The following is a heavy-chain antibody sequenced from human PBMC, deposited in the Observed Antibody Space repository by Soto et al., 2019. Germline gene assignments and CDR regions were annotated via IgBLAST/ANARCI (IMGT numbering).Heavy chain of an antibody. J-gene: IGHJ4*02. D-gene: IGHD1-26*01. CDR1: GFIFSGFV. Sequence: PRGPLRLSCAASGFIFSGFVMHWVRHSVRRGLEWMAFISYKRNNTYYAECVKGRFTISRDNSENTFYLQMSSLRGDDTAVYYCARDPDEDQLNPGGCFVNWGQGT. V-gene: IGHV3-30-3*01. CDR2: ISYKRNNT. CDR3: ARDPDEDQLNPGGCFVN.